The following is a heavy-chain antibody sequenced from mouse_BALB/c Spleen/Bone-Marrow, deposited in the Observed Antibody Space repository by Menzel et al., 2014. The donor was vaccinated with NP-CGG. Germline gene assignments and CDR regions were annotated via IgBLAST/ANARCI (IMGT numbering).Heavy chain of an antibody. D-gene: IGHD2-3*01. CDR3: AREDGYYGMDY. Sequence: EVKLMESGPELVKPGASVKMSCKASGYTFTSYVLHWVKRKPGQGLEWIGYINPYNDGTKSNEKFKGKATLTSDKSSSTAYMELSSLTSEDSAVYYCAREDGYYGMDYWGQGTSVTVSS. V-gene: IGHV1-14*01. CDR1: GYTFTSYV. CDR2: INPYNDGT. J-gene: IGHJ4*01.